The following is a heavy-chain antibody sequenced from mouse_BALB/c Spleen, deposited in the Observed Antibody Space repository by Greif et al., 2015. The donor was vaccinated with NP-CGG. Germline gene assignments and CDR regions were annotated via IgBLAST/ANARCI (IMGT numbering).Heavy chain of an antibody. CDR3: ARHQAYYKYHYYAMDY. CDR2: ISSGGGST. D-gene: IGHD2-14*01. CDR1: GFAFSSYD. Sequence: EVKLVESGGGLVKPGGSLKLSCAASGFAFSSYDMSWVRQTPEKRLEWVAYISSGGGSTYYPDTVKGRFTISRDNAKNTLYLQMSSLKSEDTAMYYCARHQAYYKYHYYAMDYWGQGTSVTVSS. J-gene: IGHJ4*01. V-gene: IGHV5-12-1*01.